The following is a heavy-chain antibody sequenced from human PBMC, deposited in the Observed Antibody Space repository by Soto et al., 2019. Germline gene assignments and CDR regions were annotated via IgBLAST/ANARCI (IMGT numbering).Heavy chain of an antibody. D-gene: IGHD2-2*01. CDR3: ARYIPGVRYYGMDV. CDR1: GFTFSSYA. J-gene: IGHJ6*02. Sequence: GGSLRLSCAASGFTFSSYAMKWVRQAPGKGLEWVSLIGESGTPTYYADSVKGRFTISRDNSGNTLYLEMYSLRAEDTAVYYCARYIPGVRYYGMDVWGQGTTVTVSS. CDR2: IGESGTPT. V-gene: IGHV3-23*01.